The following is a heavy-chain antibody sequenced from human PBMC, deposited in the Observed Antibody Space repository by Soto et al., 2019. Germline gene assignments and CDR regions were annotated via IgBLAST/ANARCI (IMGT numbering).Heavy chain of an antibody. CDR3: VIQRSGVVY. CDR2: IIPINGTA. D-gene: IGHD2-15*01. J-gene: IGHJ4*02. V-gene: IGHV1-69*13. Sequence: SVKVSCKASGGTFSSYAISWVRQAPGQGLEWMGGIIPINGTANYAQKFQGRVTMTADASTSTAYMDLNSLRSEDTAVYYCVIQRSGVVYWGQGTLVTVSS. CDR1: GGTFSSYA.